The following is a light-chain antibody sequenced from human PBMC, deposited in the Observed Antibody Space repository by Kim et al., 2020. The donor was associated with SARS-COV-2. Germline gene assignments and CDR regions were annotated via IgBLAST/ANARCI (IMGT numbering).Light chain of an antibody. CDR3: QQYHNYYT. CDR1: QTVTGR. V-gene: IGKV3-15*01. CDR2: DVS. Sequence: EIVMTQSPVTLSVSPGERATLSCRARQTVTGRLAWYQQKSGQAPRLVMYDVSTRASGIPARFSGSGSGTEFTLTISSLESEDFAVYYCQQYHNYYTFGQGTKVDIK. J-gene: IGKJ2*01.